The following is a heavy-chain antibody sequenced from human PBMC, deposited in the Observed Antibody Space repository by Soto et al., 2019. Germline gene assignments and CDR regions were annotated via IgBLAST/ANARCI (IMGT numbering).Heavy chain of an antibody. D-gene: IGHD3-9*01. Sequence: ASVKVSCKASGYTFTSYDINWVRQATGQGLEWMGWMNPNSGNTGYAQKFQGRVTMTRNTSISTAYMELSSLRSEDTAVYYCARGIRQLRYFDWLPVYYYGMDVWGQGTTVTVSS. CDR2: MNPNSGNT. J-gene: IGHJ6*02. V-gene: IGHV1-8*01. CDR3: ARGIRQLRYFDWLPVYYYGMDV. CDR1: GYTFTSYD.